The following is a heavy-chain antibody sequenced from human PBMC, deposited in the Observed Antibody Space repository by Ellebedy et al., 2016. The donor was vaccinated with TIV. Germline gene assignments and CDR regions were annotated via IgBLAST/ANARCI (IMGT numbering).Heavy chain of an antibody. J-gene: IGHJ4*02. CDR2: ISSSGSTI. V-gene: IGHV3-11*04. CDR1: GFTFSDYY. CDR3: ARDVYCGGDCYDLAFDY. Sequence: GESLKISCAASGFTFSDYYMSWIRQAPGKGLEWVSYISSSGSTIYYADSVKGRFTISRDNAKNSLYLQMNSLRAEDTAVYYCARDVYCGGDCYDLAFDYWGQGTLVTVSS. D-gene: IGHD2-21*02.